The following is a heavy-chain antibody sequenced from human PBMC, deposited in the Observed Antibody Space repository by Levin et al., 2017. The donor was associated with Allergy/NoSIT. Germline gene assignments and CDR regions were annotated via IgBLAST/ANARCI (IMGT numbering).Heavy chain of an antibody. J-gene: IGHJ4*02. V-gene: IGHV3-23*01. CDR2: ISNSGTDT. CDR3: AKRPSVCSSSSCLDY. D-gene: IGHD2-2*01. CDR1: GFTFNNYA. Sequence: PGGSLRLSCAASGFTFNNYAMSWVRQAPGKGLEWVSAISNSGTDTYYADSVKGRFTISRENSKNTLYLQMNSLRAEDTAVYYCAKRPSVCSSSSCLDYWGQGTLVTVSS.